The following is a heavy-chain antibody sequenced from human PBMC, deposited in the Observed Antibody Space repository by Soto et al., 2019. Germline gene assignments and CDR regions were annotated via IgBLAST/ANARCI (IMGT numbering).Heavy chain of an antibody. CDR1: GFTFSSYS. CDR3: ARFILTGSYFDY. D-gene: IGHD3-9*01. Sequence: EVQLVESGGGLVKPGGSLRLSCAASGFTFSSYSMNWVRQAPGKGLEWVSSISSSSSYIYYADSVKGRFTISRDNAKNSLYLRMNSLRAEDTAVYYCARFILTGSYFDYWGQGTLVTVSS. J-gene: IGHJ4*02. CDR2: ISSSSSYI. V-gene: IGHV3-21*01.